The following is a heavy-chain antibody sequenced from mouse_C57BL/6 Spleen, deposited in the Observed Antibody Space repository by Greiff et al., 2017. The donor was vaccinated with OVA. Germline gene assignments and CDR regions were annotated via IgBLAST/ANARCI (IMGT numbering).Heavy chain of an antibody. Sequence: EVQLQESGGGLVQSGRSLRLSCATSGFTFSDFYMEWVRQVPGKGLEWIAASRNKANDYTTEYSASVKGRFIVSRDTSQSILNLQMNALRAEDTAIYYCARNYYGSGYDWYFDGWGTGTTVTGAS. CDR1: GFTFSDFY. D-gene: IGHD1-1*01. CDR2: SRNKANDYTT. J-gene: IGHJ1*03. V-gene: IGHV7-1*01. CDR3: ARNYYGSGYDWYFDG.